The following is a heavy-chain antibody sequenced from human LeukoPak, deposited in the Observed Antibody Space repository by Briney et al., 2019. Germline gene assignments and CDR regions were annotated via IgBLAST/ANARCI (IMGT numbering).Heavy chain of an antibody. CDR3: AREASRDGYNPFDY. J-gene: IGHJ4*02. Sequence: GGSLRLSCAASGFTFNTYTMNWVRQAPGKGLGWVSSISSSSSYIYYADSVKGRFTISRDNAKNSLYLQMNSLRAEDTAVYYCAREASRDGYNPFDYWGQGTLVTVSS. CDR2: ISSSSSYI. V-gene: IGHV3-21*01. D-gene: IGHD5-24*01. CDR1: GFTFNTYT.